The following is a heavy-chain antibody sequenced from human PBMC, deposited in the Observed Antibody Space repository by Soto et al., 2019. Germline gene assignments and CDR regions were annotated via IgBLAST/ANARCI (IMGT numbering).Heavy chain of an antibody. Sequence: GGSLRLSCAASGFTFSSYGMHWVRQAPGKGLEWVAVIWYDGSNKYYADSVKGRFTISRDNSKNTLYLQMNGLRAEDTAVYYCARDLMTASRYYYGMDVWGQGTTVTVSS. D-gene: IGHD2-21*02. CDR3: ARDLMTASRYYYGMDV. CDR1: GFTFSSYG. J-gene: IGHJ6*02. CDR2: IWYDGSNK. V-gene: IGHV3-33*01.